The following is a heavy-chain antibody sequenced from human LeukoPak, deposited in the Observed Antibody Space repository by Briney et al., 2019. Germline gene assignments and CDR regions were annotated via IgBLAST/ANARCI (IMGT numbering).Heavy chain of an antibody. CDR3: AKTQRPWTFDH. D-gene: IGHD3/OR15-3a*01. CDR1: GFTFSNYD. CDR2: ITGSGADT. J-gene: IGHJ4*02. V-gene: IGHV3-23*01. Sequence: PGGSLRLSCEASGFTFSNYDMTWVRQAPGKGLEWVSAITGSGADTNNADSVKGRFTISRDNSKNTLFLQMNSLRAEDTAVYCCAKTQRPWTFDHWGQGTLVTVSS.